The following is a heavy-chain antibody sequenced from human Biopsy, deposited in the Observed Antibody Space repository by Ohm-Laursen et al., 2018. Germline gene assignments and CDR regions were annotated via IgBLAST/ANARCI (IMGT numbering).Heavy chain of an antibody. D-gene: IGHD3-16*01. CDR3: GRSYGIMAAPVHL. CDR2: ISSGGSTI. V-gene: IGHV3-48*03. J-gene: IGHJ4*02. CDR1: RFTFSTYG. Sequence: SLRLSCAASRFTFSTYGMHWVRQTPGKGLEWVSHISSGGSTIFHADSVKGRFTISRDDAKGSLYLQMTNLRAEDTAVYYCGRSYGIMAAPVHLWGQGALVIVSP.